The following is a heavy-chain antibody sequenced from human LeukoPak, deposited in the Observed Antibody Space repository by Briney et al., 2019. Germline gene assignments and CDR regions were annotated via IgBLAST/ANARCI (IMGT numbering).Heavy chain of an antibody. V-gene: IGHV3-23*01. J-gene: IGHJ4*02. CDR2: ITSRGGSP. Sequence: GGSLTLSCAASGFTFSNYDMIWVRQAPGKGLEWVSGITSRGGSPYYADSVKGRFTISRDNSKSTLYLQMNSLRAEDTAVYYCARDLVGFGDPPPFDCWGQGTLVTVSS. CDR1: GFTFSNYD. CDR3: ARDLVGFGDPPPFDC. D-gene: IGHD3-10*01.